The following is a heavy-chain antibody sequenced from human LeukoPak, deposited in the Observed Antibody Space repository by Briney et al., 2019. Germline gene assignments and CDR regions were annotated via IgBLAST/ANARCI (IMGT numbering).Heavy chain of an antibody. CDR2: IYYSGST. V-gene: IGHV4-31*03. D-gene: IGHD4-11*01. J-gene: IGHJ6*04. CDR1: GGSISSGGYY. CDR3: ARDVSYSNPPTYGMDV. Sequence: SETLSLTCTVSGGSISSGGYYWSWIRQHPGKGLEWIGYIYYSGSTYYNPSLKSRVTISVDTSKNQFSLKLSSVTAADTAVYYCARDVSYSNPPTYGMDVWGKGTTVTVSS.